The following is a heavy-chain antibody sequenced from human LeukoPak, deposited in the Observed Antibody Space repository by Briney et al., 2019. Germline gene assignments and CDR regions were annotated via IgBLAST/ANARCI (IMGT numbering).Heavy chain of an antibody. Sequence: PSETLSLTCAVYGGSFSGYYWSWIRQPPGKGLEWIGEINHSGSTNYNPSLKSRVTISVDTSKNQFSLKLSSVTAADTAVYYCARSTMVRGVIAWSQGTLVTVSS. CDR2: INHSGST. CDR1: GGSFSGYY. D-gene: IGHD3-10*01. V-gene: IGHV4-34*01. J-gene: IGHJ5*02. CDR3: ARSTMVRGVIA.